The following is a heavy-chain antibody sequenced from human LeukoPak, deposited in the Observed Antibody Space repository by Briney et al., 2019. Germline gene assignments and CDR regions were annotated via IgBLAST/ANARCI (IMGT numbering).Heavy chain of an antibody. CDR1: GFTFSSYW. J-gene: IGHJ4*02. CDR3: ARAQITGTTLDY. CDR2: INSDGSST. V-gene: IGHV3-74*01. Sequence: GGSLRLSCAASGFTFSSYWMHWVRQAPGKGLVWVSRINSDGSSTSYADSVKGRFTISRDNAKNTLYLQMNSLGAEDTAVYYCARAQITGTTLDYWGQGTLVTVSS. D-gene: IGHD1-7*01.